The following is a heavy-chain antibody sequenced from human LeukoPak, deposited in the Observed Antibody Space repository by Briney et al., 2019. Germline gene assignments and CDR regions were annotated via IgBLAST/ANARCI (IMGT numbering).Heavy chain of an antibody. CDR1: GGSLSSSSFY. Sequence: SETLSLTCTVSGGSLSSSSFYWGWIRQPPGKGLEWLGSIHYIGSTSYNPSLQSRVTISVDTSRNQFSLKLTSVTAADTAVYFCARESRSVNYFYYMDVWGNGTTVTVSS. CDR3: ARESRSVNYFYYMDV. J-gene: IGHJ6*03. V-gene: IGHV4-39*07. CDR2: IHYIGST. D-gene: IGHD2-15*01.